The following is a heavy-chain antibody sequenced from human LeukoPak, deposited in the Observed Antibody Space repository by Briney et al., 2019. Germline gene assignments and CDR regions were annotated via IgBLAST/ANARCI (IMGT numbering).Heavy chain of an antibody. J-gene: IGHJ4*02. CDR3: ARDQHYGGIDY. CDR2: ITSSSRFI. D-gene: IGHD4-23*01. CDR1: GFTFSSYT. Sequence: GGSLRLSCAASGFTFSSYTMNWVRQAPGKGLEWVSSITSSSRFIYYADSLKGRFTISRDNANNSLYLQMNSLRAGDTAVYYCARDQHYGGIDYWGQGTLVTVSS. V-gene: IGHV3-21*06.